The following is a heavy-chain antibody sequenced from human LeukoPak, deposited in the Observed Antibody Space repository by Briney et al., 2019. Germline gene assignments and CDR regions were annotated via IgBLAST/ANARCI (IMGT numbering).Heavy chain of an antibody. J-gene: IGHJ4*02. V-gene: IGHV1-46*01. Sequence: ASAKVSCKASGYTFTSYYMHWVRQAPGQGLEWMGIINPNGGSTSYAQKFQGRVTMTRDTSTSTVYMELSSLRSEDTAVYYCARGSSGWYSVAYWGQGTLVTVSS. CDR3: ARGSSGWYSVAY. CDR2: INPNGGST. CDR1: GYTFTSYY. D-gene: IGHD6-19*01.